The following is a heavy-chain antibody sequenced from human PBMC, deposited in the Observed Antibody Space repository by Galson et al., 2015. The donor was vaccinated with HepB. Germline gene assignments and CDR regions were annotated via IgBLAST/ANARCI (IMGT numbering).Heavy chain of an antibody. Sequence: TLSLTCTVSGGSISSGGYYWSWIRQHPGKGLEWIGYIYYSGSTYYNPSLKSRVTISVDTSKNQFSLKLSSVTAADTAVYYCAGGEMATIPVDYWGQGTLVTVSS. CDR1: GGSISSGGYY. J-gene: IGHJ4*02. V-gene: IGHV4-31*03. CDR3: AGGEMATIPVDY. CDR2: IYYSGST. D-gene: IGHD5-24*01.